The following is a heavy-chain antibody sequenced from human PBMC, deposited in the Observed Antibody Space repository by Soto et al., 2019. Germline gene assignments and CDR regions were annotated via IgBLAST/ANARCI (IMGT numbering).Heavy chain of an antibody. CDR1: RLTFSSYG. Sequence: QVQLVESGGGVVQPGMSLRLSCGASRLTFSSYGMHWVRQAPGKGLEWVALISYDESKKYYADSVKGRFTISRENSKNALYLQIDSLRAEDTAVYYCAKDRRRGSYAYDAFDMWGQGTMVTVSS. CDR2: ISYDESKK. V-gene: IGHV3-30*18. J-gene: IGHJ3*02. D-gene: IGHD3-16*01. CDR3: AKDRRRGSYAYDAFDM.